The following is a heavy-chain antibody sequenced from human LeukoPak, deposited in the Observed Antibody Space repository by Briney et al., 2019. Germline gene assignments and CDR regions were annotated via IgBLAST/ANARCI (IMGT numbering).Heavy chain of an antibody. CDR2: IYSSGSA. CDR3: ARRFGL. Sequence: SETLSLTCTASGDSISIGNYYWNWIRQSTGRGLEWIGLIYSSGSAHYNPSFKSRVTISLDTSKNHFSLKLNSVTAADTAVYYSARRFGLWGRGTLVTVSS. D-gene: IGHD3-10*01. J-gene: IGHJ4*02. V-gene: IGHV4-61*02. CDR1: GDSISIGNYY.